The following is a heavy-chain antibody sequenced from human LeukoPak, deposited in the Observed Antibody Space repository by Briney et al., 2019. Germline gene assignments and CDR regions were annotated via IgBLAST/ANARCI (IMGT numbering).Heavy chain of an antibody. J-gene: IGHJ4*02. CDR2: IYYSGST. V-gene: IGHV4-59*01. CDR3: ARVSSSWYPYFDY. CDR1: GGSISSYY. Sequence: SETLSLTCTVSGGSISSYYWSWIRQPPGKGLEWIGYIYYSGSTNYNPSLKSRVTISVDTSKNQFSPKLSSVTAADTAVYYCARVSSSWYPYFDYWGQGTLVTVSS. D-gene: IGHD6-13*01.